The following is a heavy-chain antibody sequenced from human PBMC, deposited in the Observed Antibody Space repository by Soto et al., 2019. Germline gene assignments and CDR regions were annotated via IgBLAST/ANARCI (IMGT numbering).Heavy chain of an antibody. CDR1: GGSFSGYY. CDR2: INHSGST. D-gene: IGHD3-3*01. V-gene: IGHV4-34*01. CDR3: ARAHYDFWSGSTSPTPYYYMDV. Sequence: PSETLSLTCAVYGGSFSGYYWSWIRQPPGKGLEWIGEINHSGSTNYNPSLKSRVTISVDTSKNQFSLKLSSVTAADTAVYYCARAHYDFWSGSTSPTPYYYMDVWGKGTTVTVSS. J-gene: IGHJ6*03.